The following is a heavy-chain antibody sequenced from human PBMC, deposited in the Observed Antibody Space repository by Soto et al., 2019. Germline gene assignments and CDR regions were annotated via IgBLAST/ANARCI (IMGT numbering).Heavy chain of an antibody. CDR3: ARVGAIFGVVTDHDAFDI. CDR1: GGSISSDDYY. V-gene: IGHV4-30-4*01. CDR2: IYYSGST. J-gene: IGHJ3*02. D-gene: IGHD3-3*01. Sequence: TLSLTCTVSGGSISSDDYYWSWIRQPPGKGLEWIGYIYYSGSTYYNPSLKSRVTISVDTSKNQFSLKLSSVTAADTAVYYCARVGAIFGVVTDHDAFDIWGQGTMVTVSS.